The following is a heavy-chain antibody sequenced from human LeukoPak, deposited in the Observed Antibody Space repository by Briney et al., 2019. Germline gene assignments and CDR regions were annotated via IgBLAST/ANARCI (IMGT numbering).Heavy chain of an antibody. CDR1: GGTFSSYA. V-gene: IGHV1-69*13. CDR3: ARVLSYYYGSGYPPGAFDI. CDR2: IIPIFGTA. D-gene: IGHD3-10*01. J-gene: IGHJ3*02. Sequence: GASVKVSCKASGGTFSSYAISWVRQAPGQGLEWMGGIIPIFGTANYAQKFQGRVTITADESTSTAYMELSSLRSEDTAVYYCARVLSYYYGSGYPPGAFDIWGQGTMVTVSS.